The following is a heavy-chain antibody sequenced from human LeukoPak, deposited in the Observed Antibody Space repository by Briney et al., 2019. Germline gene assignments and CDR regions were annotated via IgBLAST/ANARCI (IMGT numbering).Heavy chain of an antibody. D-gene: IGHD3-22*01. CDR3: LSYDSSGYYEEGIDY. J-gene: IGHJ4*02. V-gene: IGHV4-38-2*02. CDR1: GDSIIGYY. Sequence: PSETLSLTCSVSGDSIIGYYWGWIRQPPGKGLEWIGSIYHSGSTYYNPSLKSRVTISVDTSKNQFSLKLSSVTAADTAVYYCLSYDSSGYYEEGIDYWGQGTLVTVSS. CDR2: IYHSGST.